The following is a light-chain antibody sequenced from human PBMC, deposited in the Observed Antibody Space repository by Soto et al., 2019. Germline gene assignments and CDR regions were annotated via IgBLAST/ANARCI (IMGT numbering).Light chain of an antibody. V-gene: IGKV1-39*01. CDR2: AAS. CDR3: QQRYSAPLT. Sequence: DIQLTQSPSSLSASVGDRVTITCRTSQSISNYLNWYQQKPGKVPKLLIYAASSLQSGVPSRFSGSGSGTDFTLTISSRQPEDFATYYCQQRYSAPLTFGGGTKVEIK. CDR1: QSISNY. J-gene: IGKJ4*01.